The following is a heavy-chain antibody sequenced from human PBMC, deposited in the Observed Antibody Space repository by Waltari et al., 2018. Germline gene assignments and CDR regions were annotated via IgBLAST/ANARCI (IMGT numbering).Heavy chain of an antibody. D-gene: IGHD3-10*01. CDR2: IDRGGST. V-gene: IGHV4-34*01. CDR1: GGSFSGYY. J-gene: IGHJ3*02. Sequence: QVQLQQWGAGLLKPSETLSLTCAVYGGSFSGYYWSWIRQPPGKGLEWIGEIDRGGSTNDNPSLKTRDTISVDTSKNQFSLRLGSVTDADAAVYYCARDVSSARGAFDIWGQGTMVTVSS. CDR3: ARDVSSARGAFDI.